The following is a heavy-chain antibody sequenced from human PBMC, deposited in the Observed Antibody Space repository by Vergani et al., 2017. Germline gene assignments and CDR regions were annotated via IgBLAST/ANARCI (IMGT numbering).Heavy chain of an antibody. CDR1: GGSISSYY. D-gene: IGHD3-9*01. CDR3: ARVTLYDILTGYFDY. Sequence: QVQLQESGPGLVKPSETLSLTCTVSGGSISSYYWSWIRQPPGTGLEWIGYIYYSGSTYYNPSLKSRVTISVDTSKNQFSLKLSSVTAADTAVYYCARVTLYDILTGYFDYGGQGTLVTVSS. CDR2: IYYSGST. V-gene: IGHV4-59*12. J-gene: IGHJ4*02.